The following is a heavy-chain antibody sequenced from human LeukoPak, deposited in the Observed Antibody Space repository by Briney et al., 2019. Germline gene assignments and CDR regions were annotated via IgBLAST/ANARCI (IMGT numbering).Heavy chain of an antibody. Sequence: SVKVSCKASGGTFSSYAISWVRQAPGQGLEWMGGIIPIFGTANYAQKFQGRVTITTDEFTSTAYMELSSLRSEDTAVYYCARGFDYDILTGYSGFDYWGQGTLVTVSS. J-gene: IGHJ4*02. V-gene: IGHV1-69*05. CDR3: ARGFDYDILTGYSGFDY. D-gene: IGHD3-9*01. CDR2: IIPIFGTA. CDR1: GGTFSSYA.